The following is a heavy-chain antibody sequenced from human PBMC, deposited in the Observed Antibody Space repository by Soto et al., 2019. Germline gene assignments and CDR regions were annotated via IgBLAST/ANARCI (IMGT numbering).Heavy chain of an antibody. CDR1: GGSISSSY. Sequence: ETRSLTCTVSGGSISSSYWSWIRQPPGKGLEWLAYIYDDGSANYNPSLKSRATISLDMSKNQFSLKLTSVTAADTAVYYCARDKYCSGGSCRKNWFDPWGQGTLVTVSS. J-gene: IGHJ5*02. V-gene: IGHV4-59*01. CDR2: IYDDGSA. CDR3: ARDKYCSGGSCRKNWFDP. D-gene: IGHD2-15*01.